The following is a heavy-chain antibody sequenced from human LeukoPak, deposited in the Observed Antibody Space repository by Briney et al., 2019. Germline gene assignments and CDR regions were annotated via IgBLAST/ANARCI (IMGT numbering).Heavy chain of an antibody. V-gene: IGHV1-18*01. CDR1: GYTFISYS. CDR2: ISAYNGNT. Sequence: ASVKVSCKASGYTFISYSISWVRQAPGQGLEWMGWISAYNGNTNYAQKLQGRVTMTTDTSTSTAYMELRSLRSDDTAVYYCAREIKTLRFLEWLWGSNWFDPWGQGTLVTVSS. D-gene: IGHD3-3*01. J-gene: IGHJ5*02. CDR3: AREIKTLRFLEWLWGSNWFDP.